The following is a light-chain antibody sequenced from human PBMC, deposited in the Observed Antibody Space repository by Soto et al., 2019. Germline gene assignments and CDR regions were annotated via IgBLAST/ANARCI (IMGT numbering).Light chain of an antibody. CDR1: SSNIGRNY. CDR2: RDN. J-gene: IGLJ2*01. CDR3: ATWDDSLGGPV. V-gene: IGLV1-47*01. Sequence: QSVLTQTPSVSGTPGQRVNISCSGSSSNIGRNYVYWYHQFPGTAPKLLIYRDNERPSGVPARFSGSKSGTSASLAISGLRSGDEADYHCATWDDSLGGPVFGGGTQLTVL.